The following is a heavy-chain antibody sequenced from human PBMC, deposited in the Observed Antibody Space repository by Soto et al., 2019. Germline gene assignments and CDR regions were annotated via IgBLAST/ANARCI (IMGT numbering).Heavy chain of an antibody. J-gene: IGHJ5*02. CDR2: ISAYNGNT. V-gene: IGHV1-18*01. CDR1: GYTFTSYG. CDR3: ARDPGIVVVITRGVREYWFDP. Sequence: QVQLVQSGAEVKKPGASVKVSCKASGYTFTSYGISWVRQAPGQGLEWMGWISAYNGNTNYAQKLQGRVTMTTDTSTXXAXRXXRSLRSDDTAVYYCARDPGIVVVITRGVREYWFDPWGQGTLVTVSS. D-gene: IGHD3-22*01.